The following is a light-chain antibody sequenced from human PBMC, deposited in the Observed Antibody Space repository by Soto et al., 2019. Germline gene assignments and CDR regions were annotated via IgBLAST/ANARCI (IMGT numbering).Light chain of an antibody. J-gene: IGLJ3*02. Sequence: QSVLTQPASVSGSPGQSITISCTGTSSDFGDYDYVSWYLQHPGKVPKLMIYEVSNRPSGVSNRFSGSKSGTSATLGITGLQTGDEADYYCGTWDSSLSAGVFGGGTKVTVL. V-gene: IGLV2-14*01. CDR2: EVS. CDR1: SSDFGDYDY. CDR3: GTWDSSLSAGV.